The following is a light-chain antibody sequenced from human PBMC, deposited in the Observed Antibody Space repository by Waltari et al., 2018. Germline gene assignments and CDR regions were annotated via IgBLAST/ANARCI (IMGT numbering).Light chain of an antibody. CDR3: QQYETLPWT. CDR2: AAS. J-gene: IGKJ1*01. CDR1: QYIRNY. Sequence: DIQLTQSQSSLSASVGDRVTRTCQASQYIRNYLNWYHQKPGKAPHLLIFAASNLKTGVPSRFSVSGSGTDFTFAISSLQPEDIGTYYCQQYETLPWTFGQGTKVEIK. V-gene: IGKV1-33*01.